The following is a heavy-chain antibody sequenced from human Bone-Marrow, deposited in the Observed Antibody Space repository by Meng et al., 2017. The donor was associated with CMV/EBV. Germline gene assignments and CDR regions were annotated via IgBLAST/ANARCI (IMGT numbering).Heavy chain of an antibody. V-gene: IGHV1-69*10. J-gene: IGHJ4*02. Sequence: SVKVSCKASGGTFSSYAISWVRQAPGQGLEWMGGIIPILGIANYAQKFQGRVTITADKSTSTAYMELSSLRSEDTAVYYCAREALTAIVVVPAAIAGYFDYWGQGTLVTAPQ. D-gene: IGHD2-2*02. CDR1: GGTFSSYA. CDR2: IIPILGIA. CDR3: AREALTAIVVVPAAIAGYFDY.